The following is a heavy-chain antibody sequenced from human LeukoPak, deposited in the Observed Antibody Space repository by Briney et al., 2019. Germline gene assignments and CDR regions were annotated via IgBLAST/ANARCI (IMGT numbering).Heavy chain of an antibody. D-gene: IGHD1-26*01. CDR1: GGTFGSYA. Sequence: SVKVSCKASGGTFGSYAISWVRQAPGQGLEWMGGIIPIFGTANYAQKFQGRVTITADESTSTAYMELSSLRSEDTAVYYCAREGVGATIAFDIWGQGTMVTVSS. CDR3: AREGVGATIAFDI. CDR2: IIPIFGTA. J-gene: IGHJ3*02. V-gene: IGHV1-69*13.